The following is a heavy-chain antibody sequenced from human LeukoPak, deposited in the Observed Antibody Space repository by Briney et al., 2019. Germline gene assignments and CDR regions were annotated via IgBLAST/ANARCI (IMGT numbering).Heavy chain of an antibody. Sequence: SETLSLTCTVSGGSLSSYYWSWLRQPPGKGLEWIGYIYYSGSTNYNPSLKSRVTISVDTSKNQFSLKLSSVTAADTAVYYCARHAAAYDYWGQGTLVTVSS. CDR2: IYYSGST. CDR3: ARHAAAYDY. CDR1: GGSLSSYY. V-gene: IGHV4-59*01. D-gene: IGHD6-13*01. J-gene: IGHJ4*02.